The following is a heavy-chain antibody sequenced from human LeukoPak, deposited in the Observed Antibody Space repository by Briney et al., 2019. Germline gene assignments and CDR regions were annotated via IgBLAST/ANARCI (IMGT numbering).Heavy chain of an antibody. D-gene: IGHD3-10*01. J-gene: IGHJ4*02. V-gene: IGHV4-59*01. CDR3: ARMLGIWFGESE. CDR2: IYYSGST. Sequence: SETLCLTCTVSGGSISSYYWSWIRQPPGKGLEWIGYIYYSGSTNYNPSLKSRVTISVDTSKNQFSLKLSSVTAADTAVYYCARMLGIWFGESEWGQGTLVTVSS. CDR1: GGSISSYY.